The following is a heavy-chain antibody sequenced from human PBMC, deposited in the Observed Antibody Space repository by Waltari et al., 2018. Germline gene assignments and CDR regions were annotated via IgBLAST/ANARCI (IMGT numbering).Heavy chain of an antibody. D-gene: IGHD6-19*01. CDR3: SRDRPPPYSTGWYVLFH. CDR1: GVNTGPYE. V-gene: IGHV3-48*03. CDR2: ISSGAKTT. J-gene: IGHJ4*02. Sequence: VESGGGVVQPGGSLRLSCADSGVNTGPYEINWVRRAPGKGLEWIAYISSGAKTTSYEASVQGRFTISRDNVNNSIYLQMNSLRVEDTAIYYCSRDRPPPYSTGWYVLFHWGQGSQVTVSA.